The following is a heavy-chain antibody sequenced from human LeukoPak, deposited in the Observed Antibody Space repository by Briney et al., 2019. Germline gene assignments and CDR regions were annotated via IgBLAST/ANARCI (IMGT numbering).Heavy chain of an antibody. D-gene: IGHD3-10*02. CDR1: GFSFSSNS. CDR2: ISGSSSTI. V-gene: IGHV3-48*04. J-gene: IGHJ6*04. CDR3: AELGITMIGGV. Sequence: PGGSLRLSCAASGFSFSSNSMNWVRQAPGKGLEGVSYISGSSSTIYYADSVKGRFTISRDNAKNSLYLQMNSLRAEDTAVYYCAELGITMIGGVWGKGTTVTISS.